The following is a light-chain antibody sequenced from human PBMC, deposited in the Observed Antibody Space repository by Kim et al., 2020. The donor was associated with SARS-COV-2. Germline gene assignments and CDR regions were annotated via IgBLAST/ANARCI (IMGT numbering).Light chain of an antibody. V-gene: IGKV3-20*01. CDR3: QQYATSPET. Sequence: ENVLTQSPGTLSLSPGERATLSCRASQSVSSNFLAWYQQKAGQAPRLVIYSASSRASGIPDRFSGSGSGTDFTLTISTLEPEDFAVYYWQQYATSPETFGQGTKVEIK. J-gene: IGKJ1*01. CDR1: QSVSSNF. CDR2: SAS.